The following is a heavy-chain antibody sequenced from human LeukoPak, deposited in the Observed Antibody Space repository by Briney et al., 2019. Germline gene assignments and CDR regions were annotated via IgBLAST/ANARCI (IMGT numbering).Heavy chain of an antibody. J-gene: IGHJ4*02. CDR2: INHSGST. CDR1: GGSFSGYY. CDR3: ARALSVGAKPDVGFDY. Sequence: SETLSLTCAVYGGSFSGYYWSWIRHPPGQGLERIGEINHSGSTNYNPSLKIRVPISLDTSKNHFSLSLSSVTAADTDVYYCARALSVGAKPDVGFDYWGQGTLVTVSS. D-gene: IGHD1-26*01. V-gene: IGHV4-34*01.